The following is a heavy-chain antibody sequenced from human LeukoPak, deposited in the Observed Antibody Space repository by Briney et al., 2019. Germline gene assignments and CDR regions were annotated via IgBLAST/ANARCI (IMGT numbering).Heavy chain of an antibody. V-gene: IGHV1-69*05. Sequence: SVKVSCKASGGTFISYAISWVRQAPGQGLEWMGRIIPIFGTANYAQKFQGRVTITTDESTSTAYMELSSLRSEDTAVYYCAIGITMVRGVPPDDYWGQGTLVTVSS. J-gene: IGHJ4*02. CDR2: IIPIFGTA. D-gene: IGHD3-10*01. CDR3: AIGITMVRGVPPDDY. CDR1: GGTFISYA.